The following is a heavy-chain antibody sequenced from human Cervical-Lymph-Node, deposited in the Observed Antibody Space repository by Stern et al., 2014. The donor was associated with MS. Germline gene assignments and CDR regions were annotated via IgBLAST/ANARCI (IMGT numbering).Heavy chain of an antibody. J-gene: IGHJ5*01. V-gene: IGHV3-9*01. CDR1: QITFDDYG. CDR3: AKSYSSSWSGWIDS. CDR2: MGWNSATK. D-gene: IGHD6-13*01. Sequence: VQLVESGGGLVQPGRSLRLSCSASQITFDDYGFHWVRQVPGKGLEGVAGMGWNSATKVSADSVKGRFTISRDNARDSLYLQMNNLTPDDTALYYCAKSYSSSWSGWIDSWGQGILVTVSS.